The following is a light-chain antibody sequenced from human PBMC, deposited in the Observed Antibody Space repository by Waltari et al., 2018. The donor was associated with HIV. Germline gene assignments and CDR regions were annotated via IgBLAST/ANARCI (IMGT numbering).Light chain of an antibody. CDR1: TGAVTSAHY. CDR2: DTS. Sequence: QAVVPQDPPLTVSPGGTVTPTCDSTTGAVTSAHYPYWFQRTPGQAPMTLIYDTSNKHSWTPARFSGSLLGGKAALTLSGAQPEDEAEYYCLLSYGGARVFGGGTKLTVL. J-gene: IGLJ2*01. V-gene: IGLV7-46*01. CDR3: LLSYGGARV.